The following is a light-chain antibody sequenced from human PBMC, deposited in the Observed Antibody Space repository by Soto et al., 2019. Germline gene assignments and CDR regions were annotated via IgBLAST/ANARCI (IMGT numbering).Light chain of an antibody. J-gene: IGKJ3*01. CDR2: GAS. Sequence: EIVMTQSPATLSVSPWERATLSCRASQSISSNLAWFQQKPGQAPRLLIYGASTRATGIPAPFSGSGSGTEFTLTITRLQSEDFAVYYCQEYNNWPFTFGPGTKVDI. CDR1: QSISSN. V-gene: IGKV3-15*01. CDR3: QEYNNWPFT.